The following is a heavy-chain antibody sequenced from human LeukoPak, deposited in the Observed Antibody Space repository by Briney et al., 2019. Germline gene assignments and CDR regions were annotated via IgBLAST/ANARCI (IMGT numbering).Heavy chain of an antibody. J-gene: IGHJ4*02. CDR2: IYYSGST. CDR3: AREAGGGTYYYGSGSDY. V-gene: IGHV4-39*02. CDR1: GDSISTSNSY. Sequence: SETLSLTCAVSGDSISTSNSYWGWIRRPPGKGLEWVGSIYYSGSTYYNPSLKSRVTISVDTSKNQFSLKLSSVTAADTAVYYCAREAGGGTYYYGSGSDYWGQGTLVTVSS. D-gene: IGHD3-10*01.